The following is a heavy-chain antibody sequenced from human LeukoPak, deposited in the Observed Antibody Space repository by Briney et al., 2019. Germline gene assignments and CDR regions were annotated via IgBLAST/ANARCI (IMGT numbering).Heavy chain of an antibody. D-gene: IGHD6-13*01. V-gene: IGHV1-8*02. CDR1: GYTFTSFV. CDR2: INPDGGST. Sequence: ASVKVSCKASGYTFTSFVISWLRQAPGQGLEWMGLINPDGGSTAYAHRFQGRVIMTRDTSTSTAYMDLSSLRSEDTAVYHCARAPRNSSTMLDFWGQGTLVTISS. J-gene: IGHJ4*02. CDR3: ARAPRNSSTMLDF.